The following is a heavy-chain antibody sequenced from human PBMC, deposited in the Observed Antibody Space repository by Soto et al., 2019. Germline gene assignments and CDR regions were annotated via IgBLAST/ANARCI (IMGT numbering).Heavy chain of an antibody. J-gene: IGHJ5*02. CDR2: ISYDGNTK. CDR3: AKAYQGGDSWYWFDP. CDR1: GFTFNIYG. D-gene: IGHD6-13*01. Sequence: QVQLVESGGGVVQPGRFLRLSCAASGFTFNIYGMHWVRQAPGKGLEWVAVISYDGNTKYYADSVKGRFIISRDNSKSTVSLQMNTLRTEDTAVYYCAKAYQGGDSWYWFDPWGQGTLVNVSS. V-gene: IGHV3-30*18.